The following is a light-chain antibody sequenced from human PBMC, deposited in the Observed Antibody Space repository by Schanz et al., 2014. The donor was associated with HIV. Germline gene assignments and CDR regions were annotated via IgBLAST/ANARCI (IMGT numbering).Light chain of an antibody. CDR2: ATS. CDR1: QRLSSSY. V-gene: IGKV3D-20*02. Sequence: EIVLTQSPGSLSLSPGGRATLSCGASQRLSSSYLAWYQQKRDQPPRLVIYATSTRAAGIPDRFSGTGSGTDFTLTISSLEPEDFAVYYCQQRSNWAFTFGPGTKVDIK. J-gene: IGKJ3*01. CDR3: QQRSNWAFT.